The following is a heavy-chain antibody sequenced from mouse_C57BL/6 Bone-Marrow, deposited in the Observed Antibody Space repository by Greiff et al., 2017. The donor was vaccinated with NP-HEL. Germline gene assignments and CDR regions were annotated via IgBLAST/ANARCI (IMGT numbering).Heavy chain of an antibody. Sequence: EVQLVESGGGLVKPGGSLKLSCAASGFTFSSYAMSWVRQTPEKRLEWVATISDGGSYTYYPDNVKGRFTISRDNAKNNLYQQMSHLKSEDTAMYYCARYGGVITTVVAPYWYVDVWGTGTTVTVSS. J-gene: IGHJ1*03. CDR2: ISDGGSYT. D-gene: IGHD1-1*01. CDR3: ARYGGVITTVVAPYWYVDV. CDR1: GFTFSSYA. V-gene: IGHV5-4*01.